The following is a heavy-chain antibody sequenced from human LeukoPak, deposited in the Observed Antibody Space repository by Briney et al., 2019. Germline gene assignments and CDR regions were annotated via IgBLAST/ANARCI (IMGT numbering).Heavy chain of an antibody. Sequence: ASVKVSCKASGYTFTGYYMYWVRQAPGQGLEWMGWISAYNGNTNYAQKLQGRVTMTTDTSTSTAYMELRSLRSDDTAVYYCARVAVAGNTEFDYWGQGTLVTVSS. V-gene: IGHV1-18*04. J-gene: IGHJ4*02. CDR2: ISAYNGNT. CDR3: ARVAVAGNTEFDY. CDR1: GYTFTGYY. D-gene: IGHD6-19*01.